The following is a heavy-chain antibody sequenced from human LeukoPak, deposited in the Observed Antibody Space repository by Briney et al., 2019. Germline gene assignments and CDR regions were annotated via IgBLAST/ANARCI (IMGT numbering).Heavy chain of an antibody. CDR2: ISGSGGST. V-gene: IGHV3-23*01. CDR3: AKYDSSGYYFDY. J-gene: IGHJ4*02. CDR1: GFTFSRYA. D-gene: IGHD3-22*01. Sequence: PGGSLRLSCAASGFTFSRYAMHWVRQAPGKGPEWVSVISGSGGSTYYADSVKGRFTISRDNSKNTLCLQMNSLRAEDTAVYYCAKYDSSGYYFDYWGQGTLVTVSS.